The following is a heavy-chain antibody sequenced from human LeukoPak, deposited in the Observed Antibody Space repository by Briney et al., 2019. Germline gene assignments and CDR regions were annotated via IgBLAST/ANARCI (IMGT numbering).Heavy chain of an antibody. Sequence: GGSLRLSCAASGFTFSKYWMHWVRQAPGKGLVWVSRINSDGSSTSYADSVKGRFTISRDNAGNSLYLQMNSLRAEDTAVYYCTTSLPHVVDVTTSDGGNWGQGTLVTVSS. V-gene: IGHV3-74*01. CDR1: GFTFSKYW. D-gene: IGHD2-21*02. J-gene: IGHJ4*02. CDR2: INSDGSST. CDR3: TTSLPHVVDVTTSDGGN.